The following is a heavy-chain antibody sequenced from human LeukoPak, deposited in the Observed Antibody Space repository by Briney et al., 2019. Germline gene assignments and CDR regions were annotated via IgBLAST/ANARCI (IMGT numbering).Heavy chain of an antibody. V-gene: IGHV1-46*01. J-gene: IGHJ5*02. CDR2: INPSGGST. Sequence: ASVKVSCKASGYTFTSYYMHWVRQAPGQGLEWMGIINPSGGSTSYAQKFQGRVTMTRDTSTSTVYMELSSLRSEDTAVYYCARGGFTMVRGVIISNWFDPWGQGTLVTVSS. CDR3: ARGGFTMVRGVIISNWFDP. CDR1: GYTFTSYY. D-gene: IGHD3-10*01.